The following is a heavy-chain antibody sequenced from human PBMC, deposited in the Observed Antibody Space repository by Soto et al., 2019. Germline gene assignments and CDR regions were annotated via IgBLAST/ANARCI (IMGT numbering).Heavy chain of an antibody. D-gene: IGHD6-13*01. V-gene: IGHV4-4*07. CDR1: GGSISSYY. CDR2: IYTSGST. CDR3: ARSGAAAGSYHYYGMDV. J-gene: IGHJ6*02. Sequence: LSLTCTVSGGSISSYYWSWIRQPAGKGLEWIGRIYTSGSTNYNPSLKSRVTMSVDTSKNQFSLKLSSVTAADTAVYYCARSGAAAGSYHYYGMDVWGQGTTVTVSS.